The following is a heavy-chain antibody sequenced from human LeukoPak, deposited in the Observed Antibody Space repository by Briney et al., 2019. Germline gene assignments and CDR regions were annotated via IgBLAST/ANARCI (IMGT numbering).Heavy chain of an antibody. V-gene: IGHV3-48*01. CDR1: GFTFSSYS. Sequence: GGSLRLSCAASGFTFSSYSMNWVRQAPGKGLEGVSYISSSSSTIYYADSVKGRFTISRDNAKSSLYLQMNSLRAEDTAVYYCARDSQSTVVRGDFDYWGQGTLVTVSS. CDR3: ARDSQSTVVRGDFDY. D-gene: IGHD4-23*01. J-gene: IGHJ4*02. CDR2: ISSSSSTI.